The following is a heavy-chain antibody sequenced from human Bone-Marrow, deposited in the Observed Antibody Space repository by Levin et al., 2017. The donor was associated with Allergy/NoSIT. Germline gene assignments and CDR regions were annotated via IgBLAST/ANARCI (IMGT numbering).Heavy chain of an antibody. CDR1: GYTFTDYG. Sequence: AASVKVSCKASGYTFTDYGISWVRQAPGQGLEWMGWINVNNGHTNYVQKFQGRVTMTTDTSTSTAYMELRSLRSDDTAIYYCARGFDYWGQGTLVTVSS. V-gene: IGHV1-18*01. CDR2: INVNNGHT. J-gene: IGHJ4*02. CDR3: ARGFDY.